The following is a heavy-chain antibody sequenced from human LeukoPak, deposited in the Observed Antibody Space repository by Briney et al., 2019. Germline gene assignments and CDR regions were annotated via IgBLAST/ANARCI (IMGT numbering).Heavy chain of an antibody. CDR3: ASTIAARPFGWFDP. CDR2: IYTSGST. Sequence: SQTLSLTCTVSGGSISSGGYYWSWIRQPPGKGLEWIGYIYTSGSTNYNPSLKSRVTISVDTSKNQFSLKLSSVTAADTAVYYCASTIAARPFGWFDPWGQGTLVTVSS. D-gene: IGHD6-6*01. V-gene: IGHV4-61*09. CDR1: GGSISSGGYY. J-gene: IGHJ5*02.